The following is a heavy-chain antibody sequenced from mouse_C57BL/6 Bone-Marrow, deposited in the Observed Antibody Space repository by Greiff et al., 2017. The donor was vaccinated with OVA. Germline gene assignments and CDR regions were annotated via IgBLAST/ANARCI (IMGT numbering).Heavy chain of an antibody. J-gene: IGHJ3*01. V-gene: IGHV5-6*02. D-gene: IGHD2-1*01. Sequence: EVKLMESGGDLVKPGGSLKLSCAASGFTFSSYGMSWVRQTPDKRLEWVATISSGGSYTYYPDSVKGRFTISRDNAKNTLYLQMGSLKSEDTAMYYCARRGNFAYWGQGTLVTVSA. CDR3: ARRGNFAY. CDR2: ISSGGSYT. CDR1: GFTFSSYG.